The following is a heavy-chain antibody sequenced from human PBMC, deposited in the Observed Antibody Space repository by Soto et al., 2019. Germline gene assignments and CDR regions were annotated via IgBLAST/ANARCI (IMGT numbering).Heavy chain of an antibody. Sequence: PSETLSLTCAVYGGSFSGYYWSWIRQPPGKGLEWIGETNHSGSTNYNPSLKSRVTISVDTSKNQFSLKLSSVTAADTAVYYCARGQVATMIVVVMTFDYWGQGTLVTVS. J-gene: IGHJ4*02. CDR3: ARGQVATMIVVVMTFDY. CDR2: TNHSGST. V-gene: IGHV4-34*01. CDR1: GGSFSGYY. D-gene: IGHD3-22*01.